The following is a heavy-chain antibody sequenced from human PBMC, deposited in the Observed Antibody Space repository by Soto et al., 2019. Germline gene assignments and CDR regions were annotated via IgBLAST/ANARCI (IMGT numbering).Heavy chain of an antibody. J-gene: IGHJ5*02. V-gene: IGHV4-39*01. D-gene: IGHD3-22*01. Sequence: PSETLSLTCTVSGGSIASSTYYWGWIRQPPGKGLEWIGSIFYNGNTFYNPSLKSRITISVDTSKNQFSLKLSSVTAADTAVYNWARHSTGYYYSWFDPWGQGTLVTVSS. CDR1: GGSIASSTYY. CDR2: IFYNGNT. CDR3: ARHSTGYYYSWFDP.